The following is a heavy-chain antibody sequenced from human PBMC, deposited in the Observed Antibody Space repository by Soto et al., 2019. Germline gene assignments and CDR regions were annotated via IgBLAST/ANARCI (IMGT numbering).Heavy chain of an antibody. CDR2: ISSSSSYI. CDR1: GFTFSSYS. Sequence: EVQLVESGGGLVKPGGSLRLSCAASGFTFSSYSMNWVRQAPGKGLEWVSSISSSSSYIYYADSVKGRFTISRDNAKNSLYLQMNSLRAADTAVYYCARILYSSSSYYYYYGMDVWGQGTTVTVSS. J-gene: IGHJ6*02. D-gene: IGHD6-6*01. CDR3: ARILYSSSSYYYYYGMDV. V-gene: IGHV3-21*01.